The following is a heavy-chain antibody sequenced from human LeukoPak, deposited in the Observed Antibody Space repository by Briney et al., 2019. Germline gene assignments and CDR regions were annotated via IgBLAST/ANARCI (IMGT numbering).Heavy chain of an antibody. CDR2: IHYSGST. D-gene: IGHD6-13*01. V-gene: IGHV4-59*01. Sequence: SETLSLTCTVSGGSISSYYWSWIRQPPGKGLEWIGYIHYSGSTNYNPSLKSRVTISVDTSKNQFSLKLSSVTAADTAVYYCARDLSAAAGSWFDPWGQGTLVTVSS. CDR3: ARDLSAAAGSWFDP. CDR1: GGSISSYY. J-gene: IGHJ5*02.